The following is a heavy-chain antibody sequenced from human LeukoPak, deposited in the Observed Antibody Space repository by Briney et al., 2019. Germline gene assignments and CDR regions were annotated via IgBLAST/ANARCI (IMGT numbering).Heavy chain of an antibody. Sequence: GGSLRLSCAASGFSFRFYAMTWVRQAPGKGLEWVSFIDTSSTTMYYTDSVKGRFTISRDNAKNSLYLQMNSLKVEDTAIYYCARDNWVDCWGQGTLVTVSS. CDR2: IDTSSTTM. CDR1: GFSFRFYA. J-gene: IGHJ5*01. V-gene: IGHV3-48*04. CDR3: ARDNWVDC.